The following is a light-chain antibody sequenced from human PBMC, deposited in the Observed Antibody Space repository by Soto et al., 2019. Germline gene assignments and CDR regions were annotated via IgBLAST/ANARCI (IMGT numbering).Light chain of an antibody. J-gene: IGKJ4*01. V-gene: IGKV1D-12*01. CDR3: QQAYTFPLT. CDR2: AAY. Sequence: VQMTQSPSSVSASVGDRVTITCRASQNIDNSLVWYQQKAGKAPQLLIYAAYSLQSGVPPRFSGTSSGTEFTLTVNNLQSEDFAFYYCQQAYTFPLTFGGGTKVDVK. CDR1: QNIDNS.